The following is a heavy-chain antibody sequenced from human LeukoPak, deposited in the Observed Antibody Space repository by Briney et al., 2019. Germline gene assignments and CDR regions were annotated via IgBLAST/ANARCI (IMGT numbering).Heavy chain of an antibody. CDR1: GFTFSTYD. Sequence: PGGSLRLSCAASGFTFSTYDMHWVRQVTGKGLEWVSAIGTGDDTYYLGFVKGRFTISRENAKNVLYLQMSSLRAEDTAVYYCAREIRETVVTRHYYYGIDVWGQGTTVTVSS. V-gene: IGHV3-13*01. J-gene: IGHJ6*02. CDR3: AREIRETVVTRHYYYGIDV. D-gene: IGHD2-15*01. CDR2: IGTGDDT.